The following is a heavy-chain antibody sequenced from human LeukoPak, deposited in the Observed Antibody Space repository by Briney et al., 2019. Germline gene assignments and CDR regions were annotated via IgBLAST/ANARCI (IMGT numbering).Heavy chain of an antibody. J-gene: IGHJ5*02. V-gene: IGHV3-9*01. Sequence: HSGRSLRLSCAASGFTFDDYAMHWVRQAPGKGLEWVSGISWNSGSIGYADSAKGRFTISRDNAKNSLYLQMNSLRAEDTALYYCAKGRDKYQLLSKNWFDPWGQGTLVTVSS. CDR3: AKGRDKYQLLSKNWFDP. CDR2: ISWNSGSI. CDR1: GFTFDDYA. D-gene: IGHD2-2*01.